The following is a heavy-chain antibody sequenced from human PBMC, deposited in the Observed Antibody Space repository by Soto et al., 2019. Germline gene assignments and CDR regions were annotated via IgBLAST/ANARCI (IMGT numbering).Heavy chain of an antibody. D-gene: IGHD3-10*01. CDR2: ISWNSGSI. V-gene: IGHV3-9*01. CDR1: GFTFDDYA. Sequence: EVQLVESGGGLVQPGRSLRLSCAASGFTFDDYAMRWVRQAPGKGLEWVSGISWNSGSIGYADSVKGRFTISRDNAKNSLYLQMNSLRAEDTALYYCAKDIKRWFGEKMWGGFDPWGQGTLVTVSS. CDR3: AKDIKRWFGEKMWGGFDP. J-gene: IGHJ5*02.